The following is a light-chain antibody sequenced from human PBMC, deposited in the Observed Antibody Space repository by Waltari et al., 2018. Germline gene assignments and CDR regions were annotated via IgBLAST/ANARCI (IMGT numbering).Light chain of an antibody. J-gene: IGKJ3*01. Sequence: EIVMTQSPATLSVSLGERATINCKSSQSVLWSSNNKNYLAWYQQKPGQPPKLLISWASTRESGVPDRFSGSGSGTDFTLTISSLQAEDVAFYYCQQYYSSSFTFGPGTKVDIK. CDR1: QSVLWSSNNKNY. CDR2: WAS. V-gene: IGKV4-1*01. CDR3: QQYYSSSFT.